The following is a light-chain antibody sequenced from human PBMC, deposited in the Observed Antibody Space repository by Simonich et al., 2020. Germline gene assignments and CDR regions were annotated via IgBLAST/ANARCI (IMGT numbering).Light chain of an antibody. CDR3: QQYYSTPWT. CDR1: QSVLYSSNNKNY. Sequence: DIVMTQSPDSLAVSLGERATINCKSSQSVLYSSNNKNYLAWYQQKPGPPPKLLIYWALTREAGVPDRFSGSGSGTDFTLTISSLQAEDVAVYYCQQYYSTPWTFGQGTKVEIK. CDR2: WAL. V-gene: IGKV4-1*01. J-gene: IGKJ1*01.